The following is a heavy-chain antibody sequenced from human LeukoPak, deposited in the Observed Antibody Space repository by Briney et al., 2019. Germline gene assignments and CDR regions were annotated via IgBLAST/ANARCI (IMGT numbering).Heavy chain of an antibody. CDR1: GGSISGFY. V-gene: IGHV4-59*01. D-gene: IGHD5-12*01. CDR3: ASHSGYDFSYFDY. Sequence: SETLSLTCTVSGGSISGFYWSWIRRPPGKGLEWIGYIYYSGSTNYNPSLKSRVTISVDTSKNQYSLKLSSVTAADTAVYYCASHSGYDFSYFDYWGQGTLVTVSS. CDR2: IYYSGST. J-gene: IGHJ4*02.